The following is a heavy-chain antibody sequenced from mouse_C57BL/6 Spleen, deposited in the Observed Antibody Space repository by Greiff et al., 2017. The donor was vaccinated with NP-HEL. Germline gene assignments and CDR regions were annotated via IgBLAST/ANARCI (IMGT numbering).Heavy chain of an antibody. V-gene: IGHV1-66*01. CDR3: ARRPYGRAMDY. CDR2: IYPGSGNT. D-gene: IGHD1-1*01. Sequence: VQLQQSGPELVKPGASVKISCKASGYSFTSYYIHWVKQRPGQGLEWIGWIYPGSGNTKYNEKFKDKATLTADTSSSTAYMQLSSLTSEDSAVYCCARRPYGRAMDYWGQGTSVTVSS. J-gene: IGHJ4*01. CDR1: GYSFTSYY.